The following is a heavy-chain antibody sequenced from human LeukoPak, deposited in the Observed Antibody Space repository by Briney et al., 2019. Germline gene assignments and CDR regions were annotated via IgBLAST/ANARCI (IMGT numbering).Heavy chain of an antibody. V-gene: IGHV5-51*01. CDR2: IYPGNSDT. D-gene: IGHD2-21*02. Sequence: GESLKISCKISGDRLTNNWIGWVRQVPGKGLEWMGLIYPGNSDTRYSPLFQGQVTLSVDRSISTAYLHWSGLKASDTAMYYCARRTYCGGDCYIDYWGQGTLVTVSS. J-gene: IGHJ4*02. CDR1: GDRLTNNW. CDR3: ARRTYCGGDCYIDY.